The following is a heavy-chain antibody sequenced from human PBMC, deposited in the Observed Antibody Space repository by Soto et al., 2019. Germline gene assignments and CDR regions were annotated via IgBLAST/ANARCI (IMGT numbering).Heavy chain of an antibody. D-gene: IGHD4-17*01. CDR3: ARDLSYGDFVSHFDY. CDR2: IYTSGST. V-gene: IGHV4-4*07. CDR1: GGSISSYY. Sequence: QVQLQESGPGLVKPSETLSLTCTVSGGSISSYYWSWIRQPAGKGLEWIGRIYTSGSTNYNPSLKSRVTMSVDTSKNQFSLKLSSVTAADTAVYYCARDLSYGDFVSHFDYWGQGTLVTVSS. J-gene: IGHJ4*02.